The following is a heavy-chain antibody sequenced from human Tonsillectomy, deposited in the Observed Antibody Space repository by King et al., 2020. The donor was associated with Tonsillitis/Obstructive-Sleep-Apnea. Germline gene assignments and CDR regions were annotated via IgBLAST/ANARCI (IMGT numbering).Heavy chain of an antibody. V-gene: IGHV1-18*01. CDR1: GCTFTSYD. D-gene: IGHD3-22*01. J-gene: IGHJ1*01. CDR2: SRPYDGDT. Sequence: QLVQSGAEVKKPGASVKVSCKASGCTFTSYDITWVRQAPGQGLEWMGWSRPYDGDTNYAQKLQGRVTMTSDTSTTTAYMELRSLRSDDTAVYYCARDYYDSSGYYHGYFQHWGQGTLVTVSS. CDR3: ARDYYDSSGYYHGYFQH.